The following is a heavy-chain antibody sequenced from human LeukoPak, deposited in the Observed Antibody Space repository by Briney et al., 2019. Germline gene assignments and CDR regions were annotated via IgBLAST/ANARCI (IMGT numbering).Heavy chain of an antibody. CDR1: GYSFTSYW. Sequence: PGESLKISCKGSGYSFTSYWIGWVRQMPGKGLEWMGIIYPGDSNTKYSPSFQGQVTISADKSISTAYLQWSSLKASDTAMYYCARQYGYCSTTSCAGGYFDYWGQGTLVTVSS. D-gene: IGHD2-2*01. CDR3: ARQYGYCSTTSCAGGYFDY. CDR2: IYPGDSNT. V-gene: IGHV5-51*01. J-gene: IGHJ4*02.